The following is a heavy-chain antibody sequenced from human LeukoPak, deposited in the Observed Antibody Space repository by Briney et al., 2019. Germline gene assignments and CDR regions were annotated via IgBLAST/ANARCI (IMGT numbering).Heavy chain of an antibody. V-gene: IGHV1-18*01. CDR2: ISPYSGNT. CDR1: GYTFTSIG. CDR3: ARDIRNYYYDSSGTSRFDP. D-gene: IGHD3-22*01. Sequence: ASVKVSCKASGYTFTSIGISWVRQAPGQGLEWMGWISPYSGNTNYAQKFQGRVTMTTDTSTSTAYMELRSLRSDDTAVYYCARDIRNYYYDSSGTSRFDPWGQGTLVTVSS. J-gene: IGHJ5*02.